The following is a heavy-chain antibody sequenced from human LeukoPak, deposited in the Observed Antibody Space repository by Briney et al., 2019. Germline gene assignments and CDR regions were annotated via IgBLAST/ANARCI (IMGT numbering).Heavy chain of an antibody. V-gene: IGHV1-69*05. D-gene: IGHD4-17*01. CDR1: GGTFSSYA. J-gene: IGHJ4*02. Sequence: ASVKVSCKASGGTFSSYAISWVRQAPGQWLEWMGGIIPIFGTANYAQKFQGRVTITTDESTSTAYMELSSLRSEDTAVYYCARVTVTTTIEHYWGQGTPVTVSS. CDR2: IIPIFGTA. CDR3: ARVTVTTTIEHY.